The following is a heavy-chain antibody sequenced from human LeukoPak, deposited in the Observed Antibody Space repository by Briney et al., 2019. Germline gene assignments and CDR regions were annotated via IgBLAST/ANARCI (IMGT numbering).Heavy chain of an antibody. CDR2: INPNGGGT. CDR1: GYTFTVYY. Sequence: RASLKVSCKSSGYTFTVYYIHWVRQVPGHGLEWMGWINPNGGGTNYAQKFQGRVSLARDTSISTAYMELSGLTSDDTALYYCARGFRGSTFSYWGQGTLVTVSS. J-gene: IGHJ4*02. V-gene: IGHV1-2*02. CDR3: ARGFRGSTFSY. D-gene: IGHD2-15*01.